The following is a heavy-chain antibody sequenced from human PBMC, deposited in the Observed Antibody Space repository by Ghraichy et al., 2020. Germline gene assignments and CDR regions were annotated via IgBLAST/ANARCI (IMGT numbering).Heavy chain of an antibody. Sequence: GESLNISCAASGFTFSNYDMHWVGQAPGKGLEWVALVRFDGSNEYYVDSVKGRFTISRDNSKNTLYLQMNSLRHEDTAVYYCAKNLRHFDWLLTRGYWGQGTLVTVSS. V-gene: IGHV3-30*02. CDR2: VRFDGSNE. D-gene: IGHD3-9*01. CDR1: GFTFSNYD. J-gene: IGHJ4*02. CDR3: AKNLRHFDWLLTRGY.